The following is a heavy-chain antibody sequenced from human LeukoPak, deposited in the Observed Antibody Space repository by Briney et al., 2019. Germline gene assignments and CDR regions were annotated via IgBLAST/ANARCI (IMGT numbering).Heavy chain of an antibody. Sequence: GGSLRLSCVASGINFSSYWMYWVRQVPGKGLVCISRIKFDGSSTTYADSVQGRLTVSRDNAKSTLYLQMNGLRVEGTAVYYCARRSAAKSAFDYWGQGTVVSVSS. CDR3: ARRSAAKSAFDY. D-gene: IGHD6-13*01. V-gene: IGHV3-74*01. CDR2: IKFDGSST. CDR1: GINFSSYW. J-gene: IGHJ4*02.